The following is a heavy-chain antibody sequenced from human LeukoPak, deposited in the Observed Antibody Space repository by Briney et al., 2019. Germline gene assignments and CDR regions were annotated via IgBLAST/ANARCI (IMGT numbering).Heavy chain of an antibody. V-gene: IGHV1-18*03. CDR3: ARARITIFGVVISYFDY. Sequence: GASVKVSCKASGYIFTSYGITWVRQAPGQGLEWMGWISTYNGDTNYAQNLQGRVTMTTDTSTSTAYMELSSLRSEDMAVYYCARARITIFGVVISYFDYWGQGTLVTVSS. J-gene: IGHJ4*02. CDR1: GYIFTSYG. D-gene: IGHD3-3*01. CDR2: ISTYNGDT.